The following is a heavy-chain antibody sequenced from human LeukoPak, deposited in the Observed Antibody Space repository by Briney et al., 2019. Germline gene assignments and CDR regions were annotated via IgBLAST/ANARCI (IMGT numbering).Heavy chain of an antibody. CDR2: IYSGGRT. Sequence: QAGGSLTRSCAASAFTVSSSYMTWVRQAQGKGLEWVLVIYSGGRTYYQNSVKGRSKNSSDVSKNTVYLQMKSLRADDSDVDYYASSGVVRYFGRPWGQGTLVTVSS. V-gene: IGHV3-66*01. D-gene: IGHD3-9*01. J-gene: IGHJ5*02. CDR3: ASSGVVRYFGRP. CDR1: AFTVSSSY.